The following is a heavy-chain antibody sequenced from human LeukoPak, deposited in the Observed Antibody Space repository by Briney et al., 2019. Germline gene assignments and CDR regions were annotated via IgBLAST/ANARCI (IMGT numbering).Heavy chain of an antibody. Sequence: GGSLRLSCAASGFTFSSYAMSWVRQAPGKGLEWVSAISGSGGSTYYADSVKGRFTISRDNSKNTLYLQMNSLRAEDTAVYYCAKDVSRGDYYDSSGYFYRAEYFQHWGQGTLVTVSS. CDR1: GFTFSSYA. V-gene: IGHV3-23*01. CDR2: ISGSGGST. J-gene: IGHJ1*01. D-gene: IGHD3-22*01. CDR3: AKDVSRGDYYDSSGYFYRAEYFQH.